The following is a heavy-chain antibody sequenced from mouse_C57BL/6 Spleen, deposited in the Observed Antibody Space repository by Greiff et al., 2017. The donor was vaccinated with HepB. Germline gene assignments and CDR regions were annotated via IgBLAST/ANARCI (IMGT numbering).Heavy chain of an antibody. CDR1: GFSFNTYA. J-gene: IGHJ2*01. Sequence: DVQLQESGGGLVQPKGSLKLSCAASGFSFNTYAMNWVRQAPGKGLEWVARIRSKSNNYATYYADSVKDRFTISRDDSESMLYLQMNNLKTEDTAMYYCVRHALGFDYWGQGTTLTVSS. CDR3: VRHALGFDY. V-gene: IGHV10-1*01. CDR2: IRSKSNNYAT. D-gene: IGHD4-1*01.